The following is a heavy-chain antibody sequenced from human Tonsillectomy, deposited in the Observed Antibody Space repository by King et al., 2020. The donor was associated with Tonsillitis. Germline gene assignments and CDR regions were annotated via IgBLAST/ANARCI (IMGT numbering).Heavy chain of an antibody. J-gene: IGHJ4*02. V-gene: IGHV4-39*01. Sequence: QLQESGPGLVKPSETLSLACTVSGDSISSSTYYWGWIRQPPGKGLEWIGRIYYSGSTYYNPSLKSRDTISVDTSKNQFSRKLSSVTAADTAVYYCARLGGVRDSDYGGGFDYWGQGTLVTVSS. CDR2: IYYSGST. CDR3: ARLGGVRDSDYGGGFDY. CDR1: GDSISSSTYY. D-gene: IGHD4-17*01.